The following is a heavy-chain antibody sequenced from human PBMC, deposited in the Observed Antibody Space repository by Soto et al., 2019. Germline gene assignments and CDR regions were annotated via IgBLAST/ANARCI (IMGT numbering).Heavy chain of an antibody. V-gene: IGHV3-23*01. CDR2: IGGSGSGGNT. Sequence: EVQLLESGGGLVRPGGSLRLSCAASGFTFSSYPMNWVRQGPGKGLEWVSTIGGSGSGGNTQYADSVKGRFTISRDNSTNTVYLQMNSLRAEDTALYYCARHFGMVKDYYYYYGMDVWGQGTTVTVSS. CDR1: GFTFSSYP. CDR3: ARHFGMVKDYYYYYGMDV. D-gene: IGHD3-3*01. J-gene: IGHJ6*02.